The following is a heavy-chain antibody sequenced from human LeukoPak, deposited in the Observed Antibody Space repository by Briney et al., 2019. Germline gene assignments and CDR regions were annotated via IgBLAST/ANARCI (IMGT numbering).Heavy chain of an antibody. J-gene: IGHJ3*02. D-gene: IGHD2-15*01. CDR1: GFTFSSYE. CDR3: ARQEVVEDTFDI. CDR2: IYSGGST. Sequence: GGSLRLSCAASGFTFSSYEMNWVRQAPGKGREWVSIIYSGGSTYYADSVKGRFTISRDNSKNTLYLQMNSLRAEDTAVYYCARQEVVEDTFDIWGQGTMVTVSS. V-gene: IGHV3-66*04.